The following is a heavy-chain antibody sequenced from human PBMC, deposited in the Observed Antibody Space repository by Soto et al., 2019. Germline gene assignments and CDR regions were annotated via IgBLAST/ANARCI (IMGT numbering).Heavy chain of an antibody. V-gene: IGHV4-59*01. CDR1: GGSISSYY. CDR2: IYYSGST. J-gene: IGHJ4*02. Sequence: SETLSLTCTVSGGSISSYYWSWIRQPPGKGLEWIGYIYYSGSTNYNPSLKSRVTISVDTSKNQFSLKLSSVTAADTAVYYCARGERDDSLFDYWGQGTLVTVSS. D-gene: IGHD2-15*01. CDR3: ARGERDDSLFDY.